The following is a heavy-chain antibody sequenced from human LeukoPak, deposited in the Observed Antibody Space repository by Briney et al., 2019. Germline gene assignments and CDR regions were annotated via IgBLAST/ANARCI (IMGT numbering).Heavy chain of an antibody. J-gene: IGHJ5*02. D-gene: IGHD3-10*01. CDR3: ARDGARGVNWFDP. V-gene: IGHV1-69*06. CDR1: GGTFSSYA. Sequence: SVKVSCNASGGTFSSYAINWVRHGPGQGLEWRGGVIPMFDTSNFEQKFQGRITITADKSTSTVYMELSSLRSEDTAVYYCARDGARGVNWFDPWGQGTLVTVSS. CDR2: VIPMFDTS.